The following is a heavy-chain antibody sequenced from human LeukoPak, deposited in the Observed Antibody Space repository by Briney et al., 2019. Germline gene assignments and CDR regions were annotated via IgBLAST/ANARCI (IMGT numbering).Heavy chain of an antibody. V-gene: IGHV1-18*01. J-gene: IGHJ1*01. CDR1: GYTFTSYG. Sequence: ASVKVSCKASGYTFTSYGISWVRQAPGQGLEWMGWISAYNGNTNYAQKLQGRVTMTTDTSTSTAYMELRSLRSDDTAVYYCAVGFYDSSGYYYFQHWGQGTLVTISS. CDR2: ISAYNGNT. D-gene: IGHD3-22*01. CDR3: AVGFYDSSGYYYFQH.